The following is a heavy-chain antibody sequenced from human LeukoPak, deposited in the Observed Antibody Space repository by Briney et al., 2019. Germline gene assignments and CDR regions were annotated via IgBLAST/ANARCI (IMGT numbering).Heavy chain of an antibody. J-gene: IGHJ4*02. CDR1: GFTFGDYG. CDR3: TRAGGYDNYLDY. D-gene: IGHD5-12*01. Sequence: GGSLRLSCTTSGFTFGDYGFNWVRQAPGKGLEWVGFIRKKAHDWTPQYAPSVQGRFTTSRDDSKGIAYLEMNSLKTEDTAVYYCTRAGGYDNYLDYWGQGTPVTVSS. CDR2: IRKKAHDWTP. V-gene: IGHV3-49*04.